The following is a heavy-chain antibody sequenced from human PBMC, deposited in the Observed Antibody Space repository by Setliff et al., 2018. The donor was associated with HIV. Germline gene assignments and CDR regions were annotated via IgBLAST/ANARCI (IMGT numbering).Heavy chain of an antibody. CDR1: GYTFTSYA. Sequence: ASVKVSCKASGYTFTSYAMHWVRQAPGQRLEWMGWINAGNGNTKCSQKFQGRVTITRDTSASTAYMELSSLRSEDTAVYYCARAPYSSSSYFDYWGQGTLVTVSS. CDR3: ARAPYSSSSYFDY. D-gene: IGHD6-6*01. CDR2: INAGNGNT. V-gene: IGHV1-3*01. J-gene: IGHJ4*02.